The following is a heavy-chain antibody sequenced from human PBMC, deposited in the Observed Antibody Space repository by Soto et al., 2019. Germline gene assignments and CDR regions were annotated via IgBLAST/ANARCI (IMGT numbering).Heavy chain of an antibody. V-gene: IGHV2-5*02. CDR1: GFSLSTSGVG. J-gene: IGHJ4*02. Sequence: QITLKESGPTLVKPTQTLTLTCTFSGFSLSTSGVGVGWIRQPPGKALEWLALIYWDDDKRYSPSLKSRLTMTKDTAKNQVVLTMTNMDPVDTATYYCAHSLRGIAAAATYFDYWGQGTLVTVSS. D-gene: IGHD6-13*01. CDR3: AHSLRGIAAAATYFDY. CDR2: IYWDDDK.